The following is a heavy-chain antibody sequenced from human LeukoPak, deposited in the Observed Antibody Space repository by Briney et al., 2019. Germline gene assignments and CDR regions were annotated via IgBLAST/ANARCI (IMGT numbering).Heavy chain of an antibody. Sequence: SETLSLTCAVYGGSFSGYYWNWIRQPAGKGLEWMGRSHNSGSTNYNPSLKSRVTISVDTSKNQFSLNLSSVTAADTAVYYCARHLDSSGYDAFDIWGQGTMVTVSS. CDR3: ARHLDSSGYDAFDI. D-gene: IGHD3-22*01. CDR2: SHNSGST. V-gene: IGHV4-59*10. CDR1: GGSFSGYY. J-gene: IGHJ3*02.